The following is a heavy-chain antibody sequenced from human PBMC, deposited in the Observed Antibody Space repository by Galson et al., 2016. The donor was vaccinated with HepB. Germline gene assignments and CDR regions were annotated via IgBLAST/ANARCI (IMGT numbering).Heavy chain of an antibody. CDR1: GFTVRTLY. Sequence: SLRLSCAASGFTVRTLYMSWVRQAPGKSLEWVSVIHSGGSTYHADSVQGRFTASRDDSKNTVYLQMNSLRVEDTALYYCAREGFNAFDVWGQGTVVTISS. D-gene: IGHD3-3*01. CDR3: AREGFNAFDV. V-gene: IGHV3-53*01. CDR2: IHSGGST. J-gene: IGHJ3*01.